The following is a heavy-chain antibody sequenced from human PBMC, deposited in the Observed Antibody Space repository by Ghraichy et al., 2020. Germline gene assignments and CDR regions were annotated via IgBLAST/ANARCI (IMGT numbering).Heavy chain of an antibody. J-gene: IGHJ4*02. CDR2: IYHSGST. CDR3: ARCTYCSTTSCYANFDY. Sequence: SETLSLTCAVSGYSISRGYHWGWVRQPPGKGLEWIGSIYHSGSTYYNPSLKSRVTISVDRSKNQFSLKLSSVTATDTAVYYCARCTYCSTTSCYANFDYWGQGTLVTVS. CDR1: GYSISRGYH. V-gene: IGHV4-38-2*01. D-gene: IGHD2-2*01.